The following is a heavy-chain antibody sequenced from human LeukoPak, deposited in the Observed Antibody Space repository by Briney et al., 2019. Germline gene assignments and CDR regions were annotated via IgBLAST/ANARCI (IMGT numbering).Heavy chain of an antibody. D-gene: IGHD5-12*01. CDR2: IIPIFGTT. CDR3: ARGGWLRPFDY. CDR1: GGTFSSYA. Sequence: SVKVSCKASGGTFSSYAINWVRQAPGQGLEWMGGIIPIFGTTNYAQKFQGRVTITTDESTSTAYMELSSLRSEDTAVYYCARGGWLRPFDYWGQGTLVTVSS. V-gene: IGHV1-69*05. J-gene: IGHJ4*02.